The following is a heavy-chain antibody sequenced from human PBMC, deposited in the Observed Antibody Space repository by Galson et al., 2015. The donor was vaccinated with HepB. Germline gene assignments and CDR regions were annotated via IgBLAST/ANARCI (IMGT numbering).Heavy chain of an antibody. CDR3: ARRYSSSWFEKDDAFDI. Sequence: SLRLSCAASGFTFSSYWMNWVRQAPGKGLEWVSCISSRSNNIYYSDSVKGRVTISRDNAKNSLYLQMNSLRAEDAAVYYCARRYSSSWFEKDDAFDIWGQGTMVTVSS. CDR2: ISSRSNNI. V-gene: IGHV3-21*04. J-gene: IGHJ3*02. CDR1: GFTFSSYW. D-gene: IGHD6-13*01.